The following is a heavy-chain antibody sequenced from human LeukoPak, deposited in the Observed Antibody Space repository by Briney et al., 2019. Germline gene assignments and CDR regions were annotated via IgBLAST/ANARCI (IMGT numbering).Heavy chain of an antibody. J-gene: IGHJ6*03. CDR3: AKGSDYDFWSGYSYYYYMDV. D-gene: IGHD3-3*01. CDR1: GFTFTSYA. Sequence: EGSLRLSCAASGFTFTSYAMSWVRQAPGKGLEWVSGISGSGATTYHADSVKGRFTISRDNSKNTLYLQMNSLRAEDTAVYYCAKGSDYDFWSGYSYYYYMDVWGKGTTVTVSS. CDR2: ISGSGATT. V-gene: IGHV3-23*01.